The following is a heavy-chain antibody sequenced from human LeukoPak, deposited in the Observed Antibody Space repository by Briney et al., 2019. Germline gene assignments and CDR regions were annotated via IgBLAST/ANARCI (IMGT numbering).Heavy chain of an antibody. D-gene: IGHD6-13*01. Sequence: PSVTLSLTCTVSGGSISSYYWSWIRQPPGKGLEWIGYINYSGSTKYNPSLKSRVTISVDTSKNQFSLKLSSVTAADTAVYYCARDRSIAAAGTDPYYYYGMDVWGQGTTVTVSS. CDR3: ARDRSIAAAGTDPYYYYGMDV. V-gene: IGHV4-59*01. CDR1: GGSISSYY. J-gene: IGHJ6*02. CDR2: INYSGST.